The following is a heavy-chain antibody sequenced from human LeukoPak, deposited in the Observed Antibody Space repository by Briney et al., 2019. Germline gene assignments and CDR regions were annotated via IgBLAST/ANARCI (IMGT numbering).Heavy chain of an antibody. V-gene: IGHV1-69*05. J-gene: IGHJ4*02. Sequence: SVKVSCKPSGGTFSSYAISWVRPAPGQGLEWMGGIIPIFGTANYAQKFQGRVTITTDESTSTAYMELSSLRSEDTAVYYCASLSGGLFPFDYWGQGTLVTVSS. CDR1: GGTFSSYA. CDR3: ASLSGGLFPFDY. CDR2: IIPIFGTA. D-gene: IGHD2/OR15-2a*01.